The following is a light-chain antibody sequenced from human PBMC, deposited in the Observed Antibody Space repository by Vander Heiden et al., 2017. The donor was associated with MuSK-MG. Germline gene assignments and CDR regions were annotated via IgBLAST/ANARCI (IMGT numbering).Light chain of an antibody. CDR2: NDR. Sequence: SYVLTQPPSVSVAPGQTARITCGGNDIGSKTVHWYQTKPGQVPVRGGENDRDRPSGIPERLACSNSGKKDKLTISMVEAGDEAEYVCQLWASSSDHGVFGGGTKLTVL. V-gene: IGLV3-21*02. CDR3: QLWASSSDHGV. J-gene: IGLJ3*02. CDR1: DIGSKT.